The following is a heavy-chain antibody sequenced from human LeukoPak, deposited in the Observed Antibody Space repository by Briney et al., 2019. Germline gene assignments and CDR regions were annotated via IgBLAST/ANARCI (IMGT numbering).Heavy chain of an antibody. Sequence: GGSLRLSCAASGFTFSSYSMNWVRQAPGKGLEWVSFISSSSSYIYYADSVKGRFTISRDNAKNSLYLQMNSLRAEDTAVYYCARDIGGIAVALDWGQGTLVTVSS. V-gene: IGHV3-21*01. CDR2: ISSSSSYI. CDR1: GFTFSSYS. J-gene: IGHJ4*02. CDR3: ARDIGGIAVALD. D-gene: IGHD6-19*01.